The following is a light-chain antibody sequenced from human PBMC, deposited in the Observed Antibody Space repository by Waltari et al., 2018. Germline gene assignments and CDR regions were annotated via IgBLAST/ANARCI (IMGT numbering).Light chain of an antibody. Sequence: QSALTQPASVSGSPGQSITISCTGTSSDVGSYNLVSCYQQHPGKVPKLIIYEVIKRPSVVSNRFSGSKSGNTASLIISGLQTEDEADYYCCSYAADSTSDVVFGGGTKLTVL. J-gene: IGLJ2*01. CDR3: CSYAADSTSDVV. CDR1: SSDVGSYNL. CDR2: EVI. V-gene: IGLV2-23*02.